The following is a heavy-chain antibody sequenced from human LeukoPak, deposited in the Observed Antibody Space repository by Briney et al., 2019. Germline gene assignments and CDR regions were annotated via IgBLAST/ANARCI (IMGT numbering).Heavy chain of an antibody. CDR3: ATSKEWMATSS. CDR2: INHSGST. D-gene: IGHD5-24*01. CDR1: GGSFSGYY. V-gene: IGHV4-34*01. J-gene: IGHJ4*02. Sequence: SETLSLTCAVHGGSFSGYYWSWIRQPPGKGLEWIGEINHSGSTNYNPSLKSRVTISVDTSKNQFSLKLSSVTAADTAVYYCATSKEWMATSSWGQGTLVTVSS.